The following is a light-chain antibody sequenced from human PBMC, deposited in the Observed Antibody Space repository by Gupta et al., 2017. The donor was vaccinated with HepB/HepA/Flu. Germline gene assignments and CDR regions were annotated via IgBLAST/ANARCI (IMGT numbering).Light chain of an antibody. CDR3: QRRSSWPPLT. CDR1: QSVSSY. J-gene: IGKJ4*01. V-gene: IGKV3-11*01. Sequence: EIVLTQSPATLSLSPGERATLSCRASQSVSSYLAWYQQKPGQAPRLLIYDASSRATGIPARFSGSGSGTDFTLTISRLEPEDFAVYYCQRRSSWPPLTFGGGTKVEIK. CDR2: DAS.